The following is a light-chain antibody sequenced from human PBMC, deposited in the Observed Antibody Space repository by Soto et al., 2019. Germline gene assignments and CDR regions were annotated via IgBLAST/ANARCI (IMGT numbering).Light chain of an antibody. CDR2: NVS. CDR3: MQGTHWPPYT. J-gene: IGKJ2*01. Sequence: DVVMTQSPLSLPVTLGQPASISCRSSQSLAYSDGNTYLNWFKQRPGQSPMRLIYNVSNRDSGVPDRFSGSGSGTDFTLKISRVEAEDVGVYYCMQGTHWPPYTFGQGTKLEIK. CDR1: QSLAYSDGNTY. V-gene: IGKV2-30*01.